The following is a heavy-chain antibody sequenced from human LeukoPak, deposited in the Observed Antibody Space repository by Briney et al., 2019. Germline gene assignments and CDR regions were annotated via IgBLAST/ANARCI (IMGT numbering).Heavy chain of an antibody. Sequence: SETLSLTCAVYGGSFSGFYWSWIRQPPGKGLEWIGEIKHSGSTNYNPSLKSRVTISVDTSKNQFSLKLSSVTAADTAVYYCARSRYYYDSTSPYYFDYWGQGTLVTVSS. CDR1: GGSFSGFY. D-gene: IGHD3-22*01. V-gene: IGHV4-34*01. CDR3: ARSRYYYDSTSPYYFDY. J-gene: IGHJ4*02. CDR2: IKHSGST.